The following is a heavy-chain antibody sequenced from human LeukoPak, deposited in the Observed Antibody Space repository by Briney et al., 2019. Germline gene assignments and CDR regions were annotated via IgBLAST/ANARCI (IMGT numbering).Heavy chain of an antibody. CDR3: ARHGSSYYDSSGYAFDI. D-gene: IGHD3-22*01. J-gene: IGHJ3*02. Sequence: SETLSLTCGVYGGSFSGYYWSWIRQPPGKGLEWIGEINHSGSTNYNPSLKSRVTISVDTSKNQFSLKLSSVTAADTAVYYCARHGSSYYDSSGYAFDIWGQGTMVTVSS. CDR2: INHSGST. V-gene: IGHV4-34*01. CDR1: GGSFSGYY.